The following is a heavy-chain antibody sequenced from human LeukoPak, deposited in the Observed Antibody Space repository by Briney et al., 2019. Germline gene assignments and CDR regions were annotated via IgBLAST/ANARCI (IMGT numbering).Heavy chain of an antibody. CDR1: GFTFSSYA. CDR3: ARDRKMVVVPGAPPFFDL. V-gene: IGHV3-30-3*01. J-gene: IGHJ4*02. D-gene: IGHD2-2*01. Sequence: GGSLRLSCAASGFTFSSYAMHWVRQAPGKGLEWVAVISYDGSNKYYADSVKGRFTISRDNSKNTLYLQMNRLRAEDTAVYYCARDRKMVVVPGAPPFFDLWGQGTLVTVSS. CDR2: ISYDGSNK.